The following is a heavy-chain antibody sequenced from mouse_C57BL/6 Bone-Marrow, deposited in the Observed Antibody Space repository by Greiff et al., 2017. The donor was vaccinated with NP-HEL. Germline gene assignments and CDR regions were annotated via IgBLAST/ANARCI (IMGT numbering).Heavy chain of an antibody. J-gene: IGHJ2*01. CDR3: TRIYYGILFDY. Sequence: EVMLVESGEGLVKPGGSLKLSCAASGFTFSSYAMSWVRQTPEKRLEWVAYISSGGDYIYYADTVKGRFTISRDNARNTLYLQMSSLKSVDTAMYYCTRIYYGILFDYWGQGTTLTVSS. CDR1: GFTFSSYA. V-gene: IGHV5-9-1*02. CDR2: ISSGGDYI. D-gene: IGHD2-1*01.